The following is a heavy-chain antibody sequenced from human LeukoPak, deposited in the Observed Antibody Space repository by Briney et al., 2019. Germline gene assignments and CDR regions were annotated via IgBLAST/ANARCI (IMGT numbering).Heavy chain of an antibody. CDR1: GFTFSSYW. D-gene: IGHD3-9*01. CDR3: ARELTGYYPYYYYGMDV. Sequence: GGSLRLSCAASGFTFSSYWMSWVRQAPGKGLEWVANIKQDGSEKYYVDSVKGRFTISRDNAKNSLYLQMNSLRAEDTAVYYCARELTGYYPYYYYGMDVWGQGTTVTVS. V-gene: IGHV3-7*01. J-gene: IGHJ6*02. CDR2: IKQDGSEK.